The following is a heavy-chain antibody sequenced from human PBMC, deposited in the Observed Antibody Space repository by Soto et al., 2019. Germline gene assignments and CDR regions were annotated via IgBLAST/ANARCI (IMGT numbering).Heavy chain of an antibody. Sequence: LRLSCAASGFTFDDYAIHWVRQVPGRGVEWVSGLTWNSGNIAYADSVKGRFTISRDNAKKNSLYLQMNSLRVEDTALYYCAKVCSSASCYEDYWGQGTLVTVSS. D-gene: IGHD2-2*01. CDR3: AKVCSSASCYEDY. CDR2: LTWNSGNI. J-gene: IGHJ4*02. V-gene: IGHV3-9*01. CDR1: GFTFDDYA.